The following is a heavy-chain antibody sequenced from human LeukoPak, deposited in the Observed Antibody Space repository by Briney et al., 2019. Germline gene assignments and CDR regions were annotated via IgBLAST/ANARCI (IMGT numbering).Heavy chain of an antibody. J-gene: IGHJ6*02. CDR2: INANSGTT. V-gene: IGHV3-23*01. D-gene: IGHD3-3*02. Sequence: GGSLRLSCAASGFAFSFYAMSWLRQPPGKGLEWVSTINANSGTTSYAASVRGRFTISRDNSKNTLYLQMNSLRAEDTAVYYCARTISISVYGMDVWGQGTTVTVS. CDR1: GFAFSFYA. CDR3: ARTISISVYGMDV.